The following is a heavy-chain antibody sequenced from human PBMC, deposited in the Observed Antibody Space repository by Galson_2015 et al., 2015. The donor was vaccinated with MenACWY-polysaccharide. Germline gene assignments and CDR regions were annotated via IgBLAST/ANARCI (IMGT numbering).Heavy chain of an antibody. CDR1: GFTFSSYE. CDR2: ISSSGSTI. CDR3: ARDLDSSGWYPGVGFVPGVYYYYYGMDV. V-gene: IGHV3-48*03. J-gene: IGHJ6*02. D-gene: IGHD6-19*01. Sequence: LRLSCAASGFTFSSYEMNWVRQAPGKGLEWVSYISSSGSTIYYADSVKGRFTISRDNAKNSLYLQMNSLRAEDTAAYYCARDLDSSGWYPGVGFVPGVYYYYYGMDVWGQGTTVTVSS.